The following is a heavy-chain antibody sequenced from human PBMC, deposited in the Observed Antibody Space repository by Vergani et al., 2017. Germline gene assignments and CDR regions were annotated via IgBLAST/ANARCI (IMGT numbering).Heavy chain of an antibody. CDR1: GGSISSSSYY. J-gene: IGHJ4*02. CDR3: AIQDPWGYYYDSIGIVEY. V-gene: IGHV4-39*01. Sequence: QLQLQESSPGLLNPSETLSLTCTVSGGSISSSSYYWGWIRQPPGKGLEWIGSIYYSGSTYYNPSLKSRVTISGDTSNNQFSLKLSSVTAADTAVYYCAIQDPWGYYYDSIGIVEYWGQGTLVTVSS. D-gene: IGHD3-22*01. CDR2: IYYSGST.